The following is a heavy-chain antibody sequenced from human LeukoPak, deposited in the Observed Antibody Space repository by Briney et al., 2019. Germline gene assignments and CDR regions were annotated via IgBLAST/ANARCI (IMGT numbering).Heavy chain of an antibody. CDR1: GGSFSGYY. D-gene: IGHD6-19*01. CDR2: INHSGST. J-gene: IGHJ4*02. CDR3: ARHKYSSGWYDLGGDRFDY. V-gene: IGHV4-34*01. Sequence: KPSETLSLTCAVYGGSFSGYYWSWIRQPPGKGLEWIGEINHSGSTNYNPSLKSRVTISVDTSKNQFSLKVSSVTAADTAVYYCARHKYSSGWYDLGGDRFDYWGQGTLVTVSS.